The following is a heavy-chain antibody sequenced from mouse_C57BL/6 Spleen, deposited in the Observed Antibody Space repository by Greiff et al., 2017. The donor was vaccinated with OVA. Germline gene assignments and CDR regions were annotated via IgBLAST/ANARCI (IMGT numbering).Heavy chain of an antibody. CDR1: GYSFTGYF. D-gene: IGHD2-3*01. CDR2: INPYNGDT. CDR3: ARSLIYDGYWYFDV. J-gene: IGHJ1*03. V-gene: IGHV1-20*01. Sequence: EVQVVESGPELVKPGDSVKISCKASGYSFTGYFMNWVMQSHGKSLEWIGRINPYNGDTFYNQKFKGKATLTVDKSSSTAHMELRSLTSEDSAVYYCARSLIYDGYWYFDVWGTGTTVTVSS.